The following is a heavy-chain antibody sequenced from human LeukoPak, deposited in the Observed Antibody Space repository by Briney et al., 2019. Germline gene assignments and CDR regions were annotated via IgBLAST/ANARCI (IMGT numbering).Heavy chain of an antibody. CDR1: GFTFSSYW. D-gene: IGHD6-19*01. J-gene: IGHJ4*02. V-gene: IGHV3-74*01. CDR2: INSDGSST. CDR3: ARAYSSGWLHFDY. Sequence: GGSLRLSCAASGFTFSSYWMHWVRQAPGKGLVWVSRINSDGSSTSFADSVKGRFTISRDNAKNTLYLQMNSLRAEDTAVYYCARAYSSGWLHFDYWGQGTLVTVSS.